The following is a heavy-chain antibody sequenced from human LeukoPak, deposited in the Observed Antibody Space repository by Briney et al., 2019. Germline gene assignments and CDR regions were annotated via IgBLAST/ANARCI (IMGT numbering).Heavy chain of an antibody. J-gene: IGHJ6*03. CDR2: TNPNSGGT. CDR1: GYTFTGYY. D-gene: IGHD1-26*01. Sequence: ASVKVSCKASGYTFTGYYMHWVRQAPGQGLEWMGRTNPNSGGTNYAQKFQGRVTMTRDTSISTAYMELSRLRSDDTAVYYCAKEPTYSGSYYYYYMDVWVKGTTVTVSS. CDR3: AKEPTYSGSYYYYYMDV. V-gene: IGHV1-2*06.